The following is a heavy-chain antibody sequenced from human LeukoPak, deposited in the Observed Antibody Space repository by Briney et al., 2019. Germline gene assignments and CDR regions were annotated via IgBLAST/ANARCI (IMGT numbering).Heavy chain of an antibody. CDR2: ISSSSSYI. D-gene: IGHD3-22*01. CDR3: ARPYYYDSSGYYYAYAFDI. CDR1: GFTFSSYS. Sequence: GGSLRLSCAASGFTFSSYSMNWVRQAPGKGLEWVSSISSSSSYIYYADSVKGRFTISRDNAKNSLYLQMNSLRAEDTAVYYCARPYYYDSSGYYYAYAFDIWGQGTMVTVSS. J-gene: IGHJ3*02. V-gene: IGHV3-21*01.